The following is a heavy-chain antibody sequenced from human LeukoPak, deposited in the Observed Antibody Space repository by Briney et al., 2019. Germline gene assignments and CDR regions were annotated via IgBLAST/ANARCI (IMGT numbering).Heavy chain of an antibody. CDR2: IKEDGSER. Sequence: GGSLRLSCEASPFIFSGHWLNWVRQTPGKGLEWVASIKEDGSERQYVDSVKGRFTISKDNAKNTVYLQMNSLRAEDTAVYYCVSFYETYWGRGTLVTVSS. CDR3: VSFYETY. D-gene: IGHD2/OR15-2a*01. V-gene: IGHV3-7*01. CDR1: PFIFSGHW. J-gene: IGHJ4*02.